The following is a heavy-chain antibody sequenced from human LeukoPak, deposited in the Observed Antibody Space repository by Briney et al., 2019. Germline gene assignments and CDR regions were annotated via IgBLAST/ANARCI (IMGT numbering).Heavy chain of an antibody. CDR3: ATLDRSGGDYFDY. D-gene: IGHD3-10*01. J-gene: IGHJ4*02. CDR1: GYTLTELS. CDR2: FDPEDGET. Sequence: GASVKVPCKVSGYTLTELSMHWVRQAPGKGLEWMGGFDPEDGETIYAQKFQGRVTMTEDTSTDTAYMELSSLRSEDTAVYYCATLDRSGGDYFDYWGQGTLVTVSS. V-gene: IGHV1-24*01.